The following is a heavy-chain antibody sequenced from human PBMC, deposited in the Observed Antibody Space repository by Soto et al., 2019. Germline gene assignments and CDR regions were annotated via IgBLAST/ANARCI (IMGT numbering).Heavy chain of an antibody. CDR2: IYYSGST. J-gene: IGHJ5*02. Sequence: QVQLQESGPGLVKPSETLSLTCTVSGGSISSYYWSWIRQPPGKGLEWIGYIYYSGSTNYNPSLKSRVTISVDTSKNQFSLKLSSVTAADTAVYYCARAIAARGWFDPWGQGTLVTVSS. D-gene: IGHD6-13*01. CDR3: ARAIAARGWFDP. V-gene: IGHV4-59*01. CDR1: GGSISSYY.